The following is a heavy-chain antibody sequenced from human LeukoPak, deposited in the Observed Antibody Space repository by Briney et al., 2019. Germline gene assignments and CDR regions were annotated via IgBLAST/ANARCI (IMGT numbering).Heavy chain of an antibody. CDR2: INHSGST. Sequence: PSETLSLTCAVYGASFSGYYWSWIRQPPGKGLEWIGEINHSGSTNYNPSLKSRVTISVDTSKNQFSLKLSSVTAADTAVYYCASSLAYYDFWSGYYNYYYYGMDVWGQGTTVTVSS. J-gene: IGHJ6*02. V-gene: IGHV4-34*01. CDR1: GASFSGYY. D-gene: IGHD3-3*01. CDR3: ASSLAYYDFWSGYYNYYYYGMDV.